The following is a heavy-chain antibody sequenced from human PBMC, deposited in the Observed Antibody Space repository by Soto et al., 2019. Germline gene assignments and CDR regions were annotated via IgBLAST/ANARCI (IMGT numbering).Heavy chain of an antibody. CDR3: AREVWGKWLRLLDY. D-gene: IGHD5-12*01. CDR2: INHSGST. CDR1: GGSFSGYY. V-gene: IGHV4-34*01. J-gene: IGHJ4*02. Sequence: PSETLSLTCAVYGGSFSGYYWSWIRQPPGKGLEWIGEINHSGSTNYNPSLKSRVTISVDTSKNQFSLKLSSVTAADTAVYYCAREVWGKWLRLLDYWGQGTLVTVSS.